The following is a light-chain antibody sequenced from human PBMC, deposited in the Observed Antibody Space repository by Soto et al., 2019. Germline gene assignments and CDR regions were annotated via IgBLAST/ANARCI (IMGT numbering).Light chain of an antibody. CDR3: NSYTRSSTLL. V-gene: IGLV2-14*01. CDR2: DVS. J-gene: IGLJ2*01. Sequence: QSVLTQPASVSGSPGQSITISCTGTSSDVDNYNYVSWYQQHPGKAPKLMIYDVSNRPSGVSSRISGSKSGNTASLTISGLQADDEADYYCNSYTRSSTLLFGGGTKLTVL. CDR1: SSDVDNYNY.